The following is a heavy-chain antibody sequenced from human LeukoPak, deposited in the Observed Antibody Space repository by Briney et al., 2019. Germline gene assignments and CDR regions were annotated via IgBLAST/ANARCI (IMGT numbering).Heavy chain of an antibody. V-gene: IGHV3-23*01. D-gene: IGHD5-12*01. J-gene: IGHJ4*02. CDR1: GFTFSSYA. CDR2: ISGSGGSS. Sequence: GGSLRLSCAASGFTFSSYAMSWVRQAPGKGLEWVSAISGSGGSSYYADSVKGRFTISRDNSKNTLYLQMNSLRAEDTAVYYCAKDQGYSGYANDYWGQGTLVTVSS. CDR3: AKDQGYSGYANDY.